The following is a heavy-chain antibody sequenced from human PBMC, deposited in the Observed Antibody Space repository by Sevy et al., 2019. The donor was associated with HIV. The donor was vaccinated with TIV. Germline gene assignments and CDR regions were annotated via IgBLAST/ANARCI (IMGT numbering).Heavy chain of an antibody. Sequence: ASVKVSCKASGYTFTGYYMHWVRQAPGQGLEWMGWINPNSGGTNYAQKFQGRVTMTRGTSISTAYMELSRLRSDDTAVYYCARPTYYDSSGLISYWGQGTLVTVSS. J-gene: IGHJ4*02. CDR2: INPNSGGT. CDR1: GYTFTGYY. D-gene: IGHD3-22*01. V-gene: IGHV1-2*02. CDR3: ARPTYYDSSGLISY.